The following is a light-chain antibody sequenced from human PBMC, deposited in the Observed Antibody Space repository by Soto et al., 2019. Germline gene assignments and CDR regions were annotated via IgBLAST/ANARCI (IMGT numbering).Light chain of an antibody. CDR1: SSDVGGYNY. V-gene: IGLV2-14*01. CDR3: SSYTSSTMV. Sequence: QSVLTQPASVSGSPGQSITISCTGTSSDVGGYNYVSWYQQHPGKAPKLMIYEVSNRPSGVSNRFSGSKSGNTASLTISGLQAADEADYYCSSYTSSTMVFGGGTKLTVL. J-gene: IGLJ2*01. CDR2: EVS.